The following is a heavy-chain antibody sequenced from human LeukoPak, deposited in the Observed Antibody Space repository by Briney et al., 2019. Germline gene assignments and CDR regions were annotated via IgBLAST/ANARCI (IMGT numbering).Heavy chain of an antibody. D-gene: IGHD4-17*01. Sequence: SETLSLTCTVSGGSISSSSYYWGWIRRPPEKVLEWIGNIYYSGAAYYNPSLKSRVTLSVDTSKNQFSLNLSSVTAADTAVYYCARDRRGSGDYGTWGQGTLVTVSS. J-gene: IGHJ5*02. CDR2: IYYSGAA. CDR1: GGSISSSSYY. CDR3: ARDRRGSGDYGT. V-gene: IGHV4-39*07.